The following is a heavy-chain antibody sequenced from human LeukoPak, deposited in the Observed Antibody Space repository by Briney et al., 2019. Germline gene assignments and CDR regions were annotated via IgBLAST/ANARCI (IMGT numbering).Heavy chain of an antibody. CDR3: ARDPGLLSGYYTASWFDP. V-gene: IGHV1-18*04. Sequence: ASVKVSYKASGYTFTSYGISWVRQAPGQGREWMGWISAYNGNTNYAQKLQGRVTMTTDTSTSTAYMELRSLRSDDTAVYYCARDPGLLSGYYTASWFDPWGQGTLVTVSS. CDR2: ISAYNGNT. J-gene: IGHJ5*02. D-gene: IGHD3-3*01. CDR1: GYTFTSYG.